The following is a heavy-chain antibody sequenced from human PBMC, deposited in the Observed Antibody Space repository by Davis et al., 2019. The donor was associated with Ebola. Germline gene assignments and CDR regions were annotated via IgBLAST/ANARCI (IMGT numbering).Heavy chain of an antibody. CDR3: ARDGYYYYYMDV. V-gene: IGHV3-7*01. CDR2: IKQDGSEK. CDR1: GFTFSSYW. Sequence: GESLKISCAASGFTFSSYWMSWVRQAPGKGLEWVANIKQDGSEKYYVDSVKGRFTISRDNAKNSLYLQMNSLRAEDTAVYYCARDGYYYYYMDVWGKGTTVTVSS. J-gene: IGHJ6*03.